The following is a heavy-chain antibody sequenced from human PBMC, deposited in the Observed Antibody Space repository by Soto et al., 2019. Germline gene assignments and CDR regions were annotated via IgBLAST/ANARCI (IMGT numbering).Heavy chain of an antibody. CDR1: GFSLSTSGIC. J-gene: IGHJ6*03. CDR3: ARSSLTGAMGYYYYYMDV. CDR2: IDWDDDK. D-gene: IGHD3-9*01. Sequence: SGPTLVNPTQTLTLTCTFSGFSLSTSGICVSWIRQPPGKALEWLARIDWDDDKYYSTSLKTRLTISKDTSKNQVVLTMTNMDPVDTATYYFARSSLTGAMGYYYYYMDVWGKGTTVTVSS. V-gene: IGHV2-70*11.